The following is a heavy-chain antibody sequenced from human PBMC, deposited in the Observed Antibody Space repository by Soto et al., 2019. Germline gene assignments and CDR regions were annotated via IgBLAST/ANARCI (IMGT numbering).Heavy chain of an antibody. CDR3: ARDGYNSLDY. CDR1: GGSISSYY. V-gene: IGHV4-59*01. D-gene: IGHD5-12*01. CDR2: IYYSGST. J-gene: IGHJ4*02. Sequence: SETLSLTCTVSGGSISSYYWSWIRQPPGKGLEWIGYIYYSGSTNYNPSLKSRVTISVDTSKNQFSLKLSSVTAADTAVYYCARDGYNSLDYWGQGTLVTVSS.